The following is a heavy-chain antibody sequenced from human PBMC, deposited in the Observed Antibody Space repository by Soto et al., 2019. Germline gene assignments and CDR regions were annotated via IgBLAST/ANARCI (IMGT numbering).Heavy chain of an antibody. V-gene: IGHV3-74*01. Sequence: EVLLVESGGGLVQPGGSLRLSCAASGFTFSNSWMHWVRQAPGKGLVWVSRVDPGATRTDYADSVEGRFTVSRDDAENTLHLQMDSLTAEDTGVYYCGRGGQGLADYWGQGTLVTVSS. CDR2: VDPGATRT. CDR1: GFTFSNSW. CDR3: GRGGQGLADY. D-gene: IGHD3-10*01. J-gene: IGHJ4*02.